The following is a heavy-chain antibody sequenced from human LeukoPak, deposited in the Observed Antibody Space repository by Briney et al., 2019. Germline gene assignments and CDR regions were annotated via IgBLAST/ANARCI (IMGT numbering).Heavy chain of an antibody. D-gene: IGHD2-8*01. V-gene: IGHV3-30*02. Sequence: GGSLRLSCTASGFTFSTYGMHWVRQAPGKGLEWVAYIQYDRTNEQYAHSVKGRFRISRDNSNNILYLQMNSLRTEDTAVYYCAKDRCSNGIGCYYYYMEVWGKGTTVTISS. CDR1: GFTFSTYG. CDR2: IQYDRTNE. CDR3: AKDRCSNGIGCYYYYMEV. J-gene: IGHJ6*03.